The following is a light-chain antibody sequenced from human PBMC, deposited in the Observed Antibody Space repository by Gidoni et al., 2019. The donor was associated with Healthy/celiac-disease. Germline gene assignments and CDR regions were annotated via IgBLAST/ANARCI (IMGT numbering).Light chain of an antibody. J-gene: IGKJ4*01. CDR2: AAS. CDR3: QQYYSYPPLT. V-gene: IGKV1-8*01. Sequence: AIRITQSPSSLSASTGDRVTITCRASQGISSYLAWYQQKPGKAPKLLIYAASTLQSGVPSRFSGSGSGTDFTLTISCLQSGDFATYYCQQYYSYPPLTFGGGTKVEIK. CDR1: QGISSY.